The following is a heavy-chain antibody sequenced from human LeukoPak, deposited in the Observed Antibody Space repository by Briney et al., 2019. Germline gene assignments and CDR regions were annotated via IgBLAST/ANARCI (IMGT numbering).Heavy chain of an antibody. J-gene: IGHJ4*02. CDR3: ARAGGGSYYGTQYYFDY. CDR1: GFTFSSYE. Sequence: GGSLRLSCAASGFTFSSYEMNWVRQAPGKGLEWVSYISSSGSTIYYADSVKGRFSISRDNSKNTLYLQMGSLRAEDTAVYYCARAGGGSYYGTQYYFDYWGQGTLVTVSS. V-gene: IGHV3-48*03. CDR2: ISSSGSTI. D-gene: IGHD1-26*01.